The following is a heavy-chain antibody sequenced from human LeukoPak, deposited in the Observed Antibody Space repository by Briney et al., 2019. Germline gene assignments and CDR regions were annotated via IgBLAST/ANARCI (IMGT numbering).Heavy chain of an antibody. V-gene: IGHV3-21*01. Sequence: GGSLRLSCAASGFTFSSYNMNWVRQAPGKGLEWVSSISRSGSYIYYADSEKGRFTISRDNAKNSLFLQMNSLRAEDTAVFYCARDCGSHAAFDIWGQGTMVTVSS. D-gene: IGHD1-26*01. CDR1: GFTFSSYN. CDR2: ISRSGSYI. J-gene: IGHJ3*02. CDR3: ARDCGSHAAFDI.